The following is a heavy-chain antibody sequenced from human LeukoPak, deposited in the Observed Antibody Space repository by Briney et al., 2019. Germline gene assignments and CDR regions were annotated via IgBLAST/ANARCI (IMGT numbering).Heavy chain of an antibody. CDR3: ARGYCSGGSCYSYYYYNYMDV. J-gene: IGHJ6*03. D-gene: IGHD2-15*01. V-gene: IGHV4-4*02. Sequence: SETLSLTCAVSGGSISSSNWWSWVRQPPGKGMEWIGVIYHSGSTNYNPSLKSRVTISVDTSKNQFSLKLSSVTAADTDVYYCARGYCSGGSCYSYYYYNYMDVWGKGTTVTVSS. CDR1: GGSISSSNW. CDR2: IYHSGST.